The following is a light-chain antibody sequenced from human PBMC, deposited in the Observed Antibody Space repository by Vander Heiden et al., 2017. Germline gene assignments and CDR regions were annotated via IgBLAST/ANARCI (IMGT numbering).Light chain of an antibody. J-gene: IGKJ1*01. CDR2: GAS. CDR3: QQYGSSPTT. Sequence: ENVLTQSPGTLSLSPGERATLLSRASHYVSSSFLAWYQQKPGQAPRLLIYGASTRATAIPDRFSGSGSGTDFTLTITRLEPEDFAVYYCQQYGSSPTTFGQGTKVEI. CDR1: HYVSSSF. V-gene: IGKV3-20*01.